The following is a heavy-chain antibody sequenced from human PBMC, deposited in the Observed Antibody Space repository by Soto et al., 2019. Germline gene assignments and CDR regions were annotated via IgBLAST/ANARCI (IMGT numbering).Heavy chain of an antibody. CDR3: ARGQLTGSNMVTSWYFDS. D-gene: IGHD2-21*02. J-gene: IGHJ4*02. V-gene: IGHV4-39*07. CDR2: LYSSGST. Sequence: LSLTCTVSGGSLSTTYYSWAWIRQPPGKGLEWIGTLYSSGSTDYNPSLRSRVAISVDMSKNQFSLKLSSVTAADTAVYYCARGQLTGSNMVTSWYFDSWGQGTLVTVSS. CDR1: GGSLSTTYYS.